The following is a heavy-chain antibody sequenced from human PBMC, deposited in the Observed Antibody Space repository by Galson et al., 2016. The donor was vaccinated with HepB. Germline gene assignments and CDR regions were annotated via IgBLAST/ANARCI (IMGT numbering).Heavy chain of an antibody. CDR3: AKDRYWNRDFDY. CDR2: INGAGGST. V-gene: IGHV3-23*01. Sequence: SLRLSCAASGFTFSTYTMSWVRQAPGKGLEWVSGINGAGGSTYYADSVKGRFTISRDNSNNTLYLQMRSLKVEDTAMYYCAKDRYWNRDFDYWGQGSLVTVSS. D-gene: IGHD1-1*01. CDR1: GFTFSTYT. J-gene: IGHJ4*02.